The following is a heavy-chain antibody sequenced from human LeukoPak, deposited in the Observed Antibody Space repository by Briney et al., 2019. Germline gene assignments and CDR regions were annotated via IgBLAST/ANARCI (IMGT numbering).Heavy chain of an antibody. CDR1: GYTLSSFG. CDR2: ISAYNGNT. J-gene: IGHJ5*01. Sequence: GASVTVSFKASGYTLSSFGISWVRQAPGQGLEWMGWISAYNGNTNYAQKLQGRVTMTTDIPTSTAYMELRSLRSDDTAVYYCAREKGWFDSWGQGTLVTVSS. CDR3: AREKGWFDS. V-gene: IGHV1-18*01.